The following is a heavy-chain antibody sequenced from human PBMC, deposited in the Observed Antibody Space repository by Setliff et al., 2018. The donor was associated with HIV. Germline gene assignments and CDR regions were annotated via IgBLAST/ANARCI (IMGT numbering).Heavy chain of an antibody. D-gene: IGHD3-22*01. J-gene: IGHJ4*02. CDR1: GESLTGYY. V-gene: IGHV4-34*12. CDR2: VIHSGST. CDR3: ARGFIYESNGYYYND. Sequence: SETLSLTCNVNGESLTGYYWSWLRQPPGKGLEWIGEVIHSGSTNYNPSLKSRVTISVDTSKNQFSLKMTSVTAADTAVYYCARGFIYESNGYYYNDWGQGTLVTVSS.